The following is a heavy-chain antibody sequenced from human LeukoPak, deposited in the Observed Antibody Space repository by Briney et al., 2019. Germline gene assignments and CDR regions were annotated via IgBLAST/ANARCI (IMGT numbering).Heavy chain of an antibody. Sequence: PGGSLRLSCAASGFTFSSYSMNWVRQAPGKGLEWVSYISSSSSTIYYADSVKGRFTISRDNAKNSLYLQMNSLRAEDAAVYYCAREVVDILTAYFDYWGQGTLVTVSS. CDR2: ISSSSSTI. CDR3: AREVVDILTAYFDY. J-gene: IGHJ4*02. V-gene: IGHV3-48*04. CDR1: GFTFSSYS. D-gene: IGHD3-9*01.